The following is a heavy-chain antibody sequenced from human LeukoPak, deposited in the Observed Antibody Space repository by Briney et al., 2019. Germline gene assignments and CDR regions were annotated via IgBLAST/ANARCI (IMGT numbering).Heavy chain of an antibody. D-gene: IGHD6-19*01. V-gene: IGHV3-30*02. CDR3: AKDGYSSGWSLYYFDY. Sequence: AGGSLRLSCAASGFTFSSYGMHWVRQAPGKGLEWVAFIRYDGSNKYYADSVKGRFTISRDNSKNTLYLQMNSLRAEDTAVYYCAKDGYSSGWSLYYFDYWGQGTLVTVSS. CDR1: GFTFSSYG. J-gene: IGHJ4*02. CDR2: IRYDGSNK.